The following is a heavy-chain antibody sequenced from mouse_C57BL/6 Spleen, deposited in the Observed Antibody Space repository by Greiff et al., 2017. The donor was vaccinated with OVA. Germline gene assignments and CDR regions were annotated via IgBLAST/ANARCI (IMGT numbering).Heavy chain of an antibody. Sequence: VQLQQSGAELVRPGTSVKVSCKASGYAFTNYLIEWVKQRPGQGLEWIGVINPGSGSTNYNEKFKGKATLTVDKSSSTAYMQLSSLTYEDSAVYFCARGPYDYEYYFDYWGQGATLTVAS. CDR3: ARGPYDYEYYFDY. V-gene: IGHV1-54*01. D-gene: IGHD2-4*01. J-gene: IGHJ2*01. CDR1: GYAFTNYL. CDR2: INPGSGST.